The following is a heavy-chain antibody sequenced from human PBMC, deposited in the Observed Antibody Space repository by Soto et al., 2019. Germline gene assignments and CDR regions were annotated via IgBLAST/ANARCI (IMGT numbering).Heavy chain of an antibody. CDR3: ARVPVAGFEY. V-gene: IGHV1-2*02. CDR1: GYTFTGYY. CDR2: IDPNIGGT. J-gene: IGHJ4*02. D-gene: IGHD6-19*01. Sequence: QVQLVQSGAEVKKPGASVNVSCKASGYTFTGYYMHGVRQAPGQGLEWIGGIDPNIGGTSYAQNYQSRVTMSRDTSLSTAYKELSRLRSDDTAVYYCARVPVAGFEYWGQGTLVTVAS.